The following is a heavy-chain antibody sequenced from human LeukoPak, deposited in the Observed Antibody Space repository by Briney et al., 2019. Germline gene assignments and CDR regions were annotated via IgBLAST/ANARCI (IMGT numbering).Heavy chain of an antibody. CDR2: INWNSGIR. CDR1: GFTFDDYA. CDR3: ARELYFDWLTDY. V-gene: IGHV3-9*01. D-gene: IGHD3-9*01. Sequence: GRSLRLSCAASGFTFDDYAMHWVRQAPGMGLEWVSGINWNSGIRGYADSVKGRFTISRDNTKNSLFLQMNSLRAEDTAVYFCARELYFDWLTDYWGQGTLVTVSS. J-gene: IGHJ4*02.